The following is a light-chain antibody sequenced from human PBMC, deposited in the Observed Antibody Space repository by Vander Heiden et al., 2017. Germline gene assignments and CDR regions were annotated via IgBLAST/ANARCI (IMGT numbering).Light chain of an antibody. V-gene: IGLV3-10*01. CDR2: EDS. CDR3: YSTDSSGNHCV. J-gene: IGLJ3*02. Sequence: SYALTQPPSVSVFPGQTARITCSGDALPTKSAYWYQQKSGQAPVLVIYEDSKRPSGIPERFSGSSSATMATLTISGAQVEDEADYYCYSTDSSGNHCVFGGGTKLTVL. CDR1: ALPTKS.